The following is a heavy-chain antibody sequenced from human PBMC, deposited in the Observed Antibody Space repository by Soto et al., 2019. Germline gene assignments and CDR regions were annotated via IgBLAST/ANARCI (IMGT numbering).Heavy chain of an antibody. CDR1: GFSIKTYG. Sequence: QVQLVESGGGVVQPGRSLRLSCAASGFSIKTYGMQRVRQAPAKGPECVAVISYDGSNKYYADSVKGRFTISRDNSRNTSYLQMNSRRPDDSAVYYCARDMFGGSLWYTCGMDVWGQGTTVAVSS. CDR3: ARDMFGGSLWYTCGMDV. D-gene: IGHD3-10*02. CDR2: ISYDGSNK. V-gene: IGHV3-30*03. J-gene: IGHJ6*02.